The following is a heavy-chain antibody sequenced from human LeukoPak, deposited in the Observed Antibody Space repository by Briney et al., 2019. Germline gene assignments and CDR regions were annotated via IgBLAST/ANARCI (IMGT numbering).Heavy chain of an antibody. Sequence: PGGSLRLSCAASGFTFSGYSMSWVRQAPGKGLEWVSAISGSGGSTYYADSVKGRFTISRDNSRKTLYLQMNSLRVEDTAVYYCAKELAAVAGANWFDPWGQGTLITVSS. V-gene: IGHV3-23*01. CDR2: ISGSGGST. CDR1: GFTFSGYS. D-gene: IGHD6-19*01. CDR3: AKELAAVAGANWFDP. J-gene: IGHJ5*02.